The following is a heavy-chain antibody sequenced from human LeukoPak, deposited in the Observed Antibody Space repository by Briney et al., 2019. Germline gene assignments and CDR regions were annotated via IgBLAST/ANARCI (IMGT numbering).Heavy chain of an antibody. J-gene: IGHJ4*02. V-gene: IGHV3-23*01. CDR1: GFTSSSYA. D-gene: IGHD3-22*01. CDR2: ISPSGDRT. Sequence: GGSLRLSCAASGFTSSSYAMSWVRQAPGKGLEWVSFISPSGDRTSNADSVEGRFTISRDNTRNTLYLQMNSLRDEDTGVYYCATMHGYYDGSGFWVQWGQGTLVTVSS. CDR3: ATMHGYYDGSGFWVQ.